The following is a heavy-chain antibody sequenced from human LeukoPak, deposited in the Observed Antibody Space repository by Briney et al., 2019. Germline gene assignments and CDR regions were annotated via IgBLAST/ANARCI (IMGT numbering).Heavy chain of an antibody. CDR2: INPSGGGT. CDR3: VRKIGPPVLGF. D-gene: IGHD2/OR15-2a*01. Sequence: ASVKVSCKASGYTFTNYYIHWVRQAPGQGLEWMGIINPSGGGTTYAQKFQGRLTITRDMSTTTFYMDLSSLGSEDTAVYYCVRKIGPPVLGFWGQGTLVSVAS. J-gene: IGHJ1*01. CDR1: GYTFTNYY. V-gene: IGHV1-46*01.